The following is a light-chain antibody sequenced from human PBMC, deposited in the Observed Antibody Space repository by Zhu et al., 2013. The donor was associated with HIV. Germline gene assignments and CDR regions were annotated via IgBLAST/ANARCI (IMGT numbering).Light chain of an antibody. CDR3: VLYMGRGIWV. Sequence: QTVVTQEPSFSVSPGGTVTLTCGLSSGSVSTSYYPSWYQQTPGQAPRTLIYSTNTRSSGVPDRFSGSILGNKAALTITGAQADDESDYYCVLYMGRGIWVFGGGTKLTVL. V-gene: IGLV8-61*01. CDR1: SGSVSTSYY. J-gene: IGLJ3*02. CDR2: STN.